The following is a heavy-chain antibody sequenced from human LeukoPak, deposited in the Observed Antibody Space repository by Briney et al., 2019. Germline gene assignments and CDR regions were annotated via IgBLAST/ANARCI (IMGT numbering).Heavy chain of an antibody. V-gene: IGHV3-33*01. D-gene: IGHD5-18*01. CDR2: IWYDGSNK. J-gene: IGHJ4*02. CDR1: GFTFSSYG. Sequence: GWSLRLSCAASGFTFSSYGMHWVRQAPGKGLEWVAVIWYDGSNKYYADSVKGRFTISRDNSKNTLYLQMNSLRAEDTAVYYCARDAGYSYGYGTHFDYWGQGTLVTVSS. CDR3: ARDAGYSYGYGTHFDY.